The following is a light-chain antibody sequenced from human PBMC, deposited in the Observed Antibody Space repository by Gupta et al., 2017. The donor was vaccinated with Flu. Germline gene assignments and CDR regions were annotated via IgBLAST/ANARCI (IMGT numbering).Light chain of an antibody. CDR1: QSVETSR. CDR2: ATS. Sequence: EIALTQSPGTMSLSPGERATLSCRASQSVETSRFAWYQQRLGQAPRLLVYATSTRATGIPDRFSGSGSGTDFTLTISRLEPEDFAVYYCQQYVASPYTFGQGTKLEIK. V-gene: IGKV3-20*01. CDR3: QQYVASPYT. J-gene: IGKJ2*01.